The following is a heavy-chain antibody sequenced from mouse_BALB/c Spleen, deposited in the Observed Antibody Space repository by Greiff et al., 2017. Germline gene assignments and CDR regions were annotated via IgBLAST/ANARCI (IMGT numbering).Heavy chain of an antibody. CDR1: GFSLTGYG. V-gene: IGHV2-6-7*01. Sequence: VQLQQSGPGLVAPSQSLSITCTVSGFSLTGYGVNWVRQPPGKGLEWLGMIWGDGSTDYNSALKSRLSISKDNSKSQVFLKMNSLQTDDTARYYCARDRWLKDWYFDVWGAGTTVTVSS. CDR2: IWGDGST. J-gene: IGHJ1*01. D-gene: IGHD2-3*01. CDR3: ARDRWLKDWYFDV.